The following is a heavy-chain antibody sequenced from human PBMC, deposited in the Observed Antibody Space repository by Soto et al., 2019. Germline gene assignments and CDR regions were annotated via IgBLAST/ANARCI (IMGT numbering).Heavy chain of an antibody. D-gene: IGHD5-18*01. J-gene: IGHJ6*03. CDR1: GYTFTSYD. CDR3: ARALDDTAKADYYYYYMDV. Sequence: GASVKVSCKASGYTFTSYDINWVRQATGQGLEWMGWMNPNSGNTGYAQKFQGRVTMTRNTSISTAYMELSSLRSEDTAVYYCARALDDTAKADYYYYYMDVWGKGTTVTVSS. CDR2: MNPNSGNT. V-gene: IGHV1-8*01.